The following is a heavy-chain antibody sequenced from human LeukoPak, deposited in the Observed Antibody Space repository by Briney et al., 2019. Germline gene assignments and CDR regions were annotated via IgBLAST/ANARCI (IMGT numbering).Heavy chain of an antibody. Sequence: SETLSLTCAVYGGSFSGYYWSWIRQPPGKGLEWIGEINHSGSTNYNPSLKSRVTISVDTSKNQFSLKLSSVTAADTAVYYRARGGSGYDFDYWGQGTLVTVSS. CDR1: GGSFSGYY. V-gene: IGHV4-34*01. CDR2: INHSGST. J-gene: IGHJ4*02. CDR3: ARGGSGYDFDY. D-gene: IGHD5-12*01.